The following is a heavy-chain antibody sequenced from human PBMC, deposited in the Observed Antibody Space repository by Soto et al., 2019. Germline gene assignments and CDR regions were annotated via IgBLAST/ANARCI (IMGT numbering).Heavy chain of an antibody. V-gene: IGHV3-30*18. Sequence: GSLRLSCAASGFTFSSYGMHWVRQAPGKGLEWVAVISYDGSNKYYADSVKGRFTISRDNSKNTLYLQMNSLRAEDTAVYYCAKDKVSVVVTAPFDYWGQGT. CDR3: AKDKVSVVVTAPFDY. D-gene: IGHD2-21*02. CDR1: GFTFSSYG. CDR2: ISYDGSNK. J-gene: IGHJ4*02.